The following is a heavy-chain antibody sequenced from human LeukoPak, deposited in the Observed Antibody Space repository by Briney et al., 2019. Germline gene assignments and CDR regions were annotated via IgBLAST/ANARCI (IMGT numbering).Heavy chain of an antibody. Sequence: GSLRLFCAAPGFTLHCLGQDWVRQGSGKGVEWVAGISYDGSNKYYADSVKGRFTISRDNSKNTLYLQMNSLRAEDTAVYYCAKDGASSYYYDSSGYYGFDYWGQGTLVTVSS. CDR3: AKDGASSYYYDSSGYYGFDY. V-gene: IGHV3-30*18. CDR2: ISYDGSNK. CDR1: GFTLHCLG. J-gene: IGHJ4*02. D-gene: IGHD3-22*01.